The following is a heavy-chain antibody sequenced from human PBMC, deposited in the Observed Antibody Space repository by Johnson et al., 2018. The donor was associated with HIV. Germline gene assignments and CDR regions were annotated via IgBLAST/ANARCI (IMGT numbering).Heavy chain of an antibody. V-gene: IGHV3-66*01. D-gene: IGHD3-22*01. CDR1: GFTVSSNY. Sequence: VQLVESGGGLVQPGGSLRLSCAASGFTVSSNYMNWVRQAPGKGLEWVSVIYSGGSTFYADSLKGRFTISSDNAKNSLYLQMNSLRAEDTALYYCARSVGYYDSSAYYYVDALDIWGQGTMVTVSS. CDR2: IYSGGST. CDR3: ARSVGYYDSSAYYYVDALDI. J-gene: IGHJ3*02.